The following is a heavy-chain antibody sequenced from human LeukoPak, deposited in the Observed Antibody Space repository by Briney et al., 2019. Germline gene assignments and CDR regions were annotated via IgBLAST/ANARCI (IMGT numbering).Heavy chain of an antibody. Sequence: AASVKVSCKASGGTFSSYAISWVRQAPGQGLEWMGGIIPIFGTANYAQKFQGRVTITADESTSTAYMELSSLRSEDTAVYYCARNSGWFRFDYWGQGTLVAVSS. CDR1: GGTFSSYA. J-gene: IGHJ4*02. V-gene: IGHV1-69*01. CDR3: ARNSGWFRFDY. CDR2: IIPIFGTA. D-gene: IGHD6-19*01.